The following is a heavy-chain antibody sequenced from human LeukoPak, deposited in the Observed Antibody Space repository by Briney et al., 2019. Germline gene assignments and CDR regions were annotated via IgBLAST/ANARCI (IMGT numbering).Heavy chain of an antibody. D-gene: IGHD2-2*01. J-gene: IGHJ4*02. V-gene: IGHV1-3*01. CDR1: GYTFTSYA. CDR2: INAGNGNT. Sequence: ASVKVSCKASGYTFTSYAMHWVRQAPGQRLEWMGWINAGNGNTKYSQKFQGRVTITRDTSASTAYMELSSLRSEDTAVYYCARDLGMSRKIDYWGQGTLVTVSS. CDR3: ARDLGMSRKIDY.